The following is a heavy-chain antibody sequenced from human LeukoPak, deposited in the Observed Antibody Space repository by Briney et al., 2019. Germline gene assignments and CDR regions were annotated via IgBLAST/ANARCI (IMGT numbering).Heavy chain of an antibody. CDR2: IKQDGSEK. CDR1: GFTFSSYW. Sequence: QAGGSLRLSCAASGFTFSSYWMSWVRQAPGKGLGWVANIKQDGSEKYYVDSVKGRFTISRDNAKNSLYLQMNSLRAEDTAVYYCARGLSIVAAGWGNYYYGMDVWGQGTTVTVSS. J-gene: IGHJ6*02. D-gene: IGHD6-13*01. V-gene: IGHV3-7*01. CDR3: ARGLSIVAAGWGNYYYGMDV.